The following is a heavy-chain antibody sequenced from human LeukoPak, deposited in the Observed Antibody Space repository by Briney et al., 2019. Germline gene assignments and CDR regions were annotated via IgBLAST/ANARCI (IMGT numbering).Heavy chain of an antibody. J-gene: IGHJ5*02. Sequence: SETLSLTCTVSGESISGFYWTWIRQPPGKGLEWIGYIYYSGSTNYNPSLKSRVTISVDTSKNQFSLKLSSVTAADTAVYYCARGRGAIAVAGTRYVKNWFDPWGQGTLVTVSS. V-gene: IGHV4-59*01. CDR2: IYYSGST. D-gene: IGHD6-19*01. CDR1: GESISGFY. CDR3: ARGRGAIAVAGTRYVKNWFDP.